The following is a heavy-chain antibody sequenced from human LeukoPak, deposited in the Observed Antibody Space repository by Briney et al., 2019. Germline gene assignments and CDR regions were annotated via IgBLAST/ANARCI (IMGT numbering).Heavy chain of an antibody. J-gene: IGHJ4*02. CDR3: ARGGVTVGATLDY. Sequence: INPNSGGTNYAQKFQGWVTMTRDTSISTAYMELSRLRSDDTAVYYCARGGVTVGATLDYWGQGTLVTVSS. V-gene: IGHV1-2*04. CDR2: INPNSGGT. D-gene: IGHD1-26*01.